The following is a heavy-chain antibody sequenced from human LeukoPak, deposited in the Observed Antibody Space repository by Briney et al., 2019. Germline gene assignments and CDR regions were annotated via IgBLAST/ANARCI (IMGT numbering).Heavy chain of an antibody. CDR3: VRDREYSPDF. CDR1: GFTFNIYW. D-gene: IGHD5-18*01. Sequence: PGGSLRLSCAASGFTFNIYWMHWVRQAPGKGLVWVSGIKIDGSGTAYAASVKGRFTISRDNAKNTLYLQINSLRAEDTAVYYCVRDREYSPDFWGQGTLVTVSS. V-gene: IGHV3-74*03. CDR2: IKIDGSGT. J-gene: IGHJ4*02.